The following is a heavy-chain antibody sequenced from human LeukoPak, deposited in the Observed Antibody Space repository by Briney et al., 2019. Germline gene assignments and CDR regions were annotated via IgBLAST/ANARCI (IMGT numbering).Heavy chain of an antibody. CDR1: GFPFSSCV. CDR2: ISYDGSYK. J-gene: IGHJ5*02. CDR3: ARGRALRYLNL. V-gene: IGHV3-30*04. Sequence: GGSVTLLCGAWGFPFSSCVVHGVRGAPGGAVVGVAIISYDGSYKYYADTVKGRFTTSRDNSKNTLYLQMSSPKPEDTAVYYCARGRALRYLNLWGQGTLVTVSS. D-gene: IGHD3-9*01.